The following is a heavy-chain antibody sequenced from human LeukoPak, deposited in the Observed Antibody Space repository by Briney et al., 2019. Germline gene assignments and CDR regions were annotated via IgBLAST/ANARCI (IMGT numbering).Heavy chain of an antibody. V-gene: IGHV3-30*18. CDR3: AKDNSYYYGSGSSDYGMDV. D-gene: IGHD3-10*01. Sequence: PGGSLRLSCAASGFTFSSYGMHWVRQAPGKGLEWVAVISYDGSNKYYADSVKGRFTISRDTSKNTLYLQMNSLRAEDTAVYYCAKDNSYYYGSGSSDYGMDVWGQGTTVTVSS. CDR1: GFTFSSYG. J-gene: IGHJ6*02. CDR2: ISYDGSNK.